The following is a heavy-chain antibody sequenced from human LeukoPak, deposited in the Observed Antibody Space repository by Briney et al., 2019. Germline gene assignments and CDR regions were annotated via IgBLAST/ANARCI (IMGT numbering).Heavy chain of an antibody. CDR3: AREGRDGYNSEAAFDY. Sequence: GASVKVSCKASGGTFSSYAISWVRQAPGQGLEWMGGIIPIFGTANCAQKFQGRVTITADESTSTAYMELSSLRSEDTAVYYCAREGRDGYNSEAAFDYWGQGTLVTVSS. CDR2: IIPIFGTA. V-gene: IGHV1-69*13. D-gene: IGHD5-24*01. CDR1: GGTFSSYA. J-gene: IGHJ4*02.